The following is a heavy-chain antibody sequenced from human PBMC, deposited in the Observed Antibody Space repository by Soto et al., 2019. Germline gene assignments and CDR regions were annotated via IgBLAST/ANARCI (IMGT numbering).Heavy chain of an antibody. D-gene: IGHD5-18*01. CDR2: IYYSGSP. J-gene: IGHJ4*02. Sequence: QVQLQESGPGLVKPSQTLSLTCTVSGGSISSGGYYWSWIRQHPGNGLEWIGYIYYSGSPYYNPSLKSRVTLSVDTSNFQFSLELSSVTAADTAVYYCATQVYTAMVGIDYWGQGTLVGVS. V-gene: IGHV4-31*03. CDR3: ATQVYTAMVGIDY. CDR1: GGSISSGGYY.